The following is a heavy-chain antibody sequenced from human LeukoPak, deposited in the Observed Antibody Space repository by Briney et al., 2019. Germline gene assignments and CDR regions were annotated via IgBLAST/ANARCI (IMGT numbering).Heavy chain of an antibody. CDR1: GFVFSNYA. D-gene: IGHD2-15*01. CDR3: TRDFCSGGSCYSFSGFDAFDI. Sequence: GGSLRLSCSTSGFVFSNYAVVWFRQAPGKGLEWVGFVRSKAYGGTPEYAASVKGRFTISRDDFNSVAYLQMNSLKTEDTGRYYCTRDFCSGGSCYSFSGFDAFDIWGQGTMVAVS. V-gene: IGHV3-49*03. J-gene: IGHJ3*02. CDR2: VRSKAYGGTP.